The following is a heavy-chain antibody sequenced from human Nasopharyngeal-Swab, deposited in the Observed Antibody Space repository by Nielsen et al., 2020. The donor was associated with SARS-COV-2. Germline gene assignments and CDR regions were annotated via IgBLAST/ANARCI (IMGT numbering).Heavy chain of an antibody. CDR3: ARGVEFDP. J-gene: IGHJ5*02. D-gene: IGHD2-15*01. CDR2: IWYDGSNK. V-gene: IGHV3-33*01. Sequence: VRQAPGKGLEWVAVIWYDGSNKYYADSVKGRFTIPRDNSKNTLYLQMNSLRAEDTAVYYCARGVEFDPWGQGTLVTVSS.